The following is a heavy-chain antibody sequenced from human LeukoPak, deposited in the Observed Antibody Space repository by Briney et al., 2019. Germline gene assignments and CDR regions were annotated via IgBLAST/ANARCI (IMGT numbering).Heavy chain of an antibody. CDR2: IYSGGST. J-gene: IGHJ4*02. Sequence: GGSLRLSCAASGFTFNNYAMSWVRQAPGKGLEWVSVIYSGGSTYYADSVKGRFTISRHNSKNTLYLQMNSLRAEDTAVYYCAAALSSSWYEGSSYWGQGTLVTVSS. CDR1: GFTFNNYA. CDR3: AAALSSSWYEGSSY. V-gene: IGHV3-53*04. D-gene: IGHD6-13*01.